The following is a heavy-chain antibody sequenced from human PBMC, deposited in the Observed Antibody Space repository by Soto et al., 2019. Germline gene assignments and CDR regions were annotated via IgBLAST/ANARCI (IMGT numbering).Heavy chain of an antibody. CDR3: ARAGEQWLEYYYYYGMDV. Sequence: SETLSLTCTVSGGSISSYYWSWIRQPPGKGLEWIGYIYYSGSTNYNPSLKSRVTISVDTSKNQFSLYLQMNSLRAEDTAVYYCARAGEQWLEYYYYYGMDVWGQGTTVTVSS. J-gene: IGHJ6*02. D-gene: IGHD6-19*01. V-gene: IGHV4-59*12. CDR2: IYYSGST. CDR1: GGSISSYY.